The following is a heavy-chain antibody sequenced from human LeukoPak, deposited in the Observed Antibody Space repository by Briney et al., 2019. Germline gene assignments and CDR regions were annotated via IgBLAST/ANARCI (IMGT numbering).Heavy chain of an antibody. CDR3: ASYLGYCSSTSCYYYGMDV. D-gene: IGHD2-2*01. V-gene: IGHV1-69*13. CDR2: IIPIFGTA. J-gene: IGHJ6*02. Sequence: SVKVSCKASGGTFISYAISWVRQAPGQGLEWMGGIIPIFGTANYAQKFQGRVTITADESTSTAYMELSSLRSEDTAVYYCASYLGYCSSTSCYYYGMDVWGQGTTVTVSS. CDR1: GGTFISYA.